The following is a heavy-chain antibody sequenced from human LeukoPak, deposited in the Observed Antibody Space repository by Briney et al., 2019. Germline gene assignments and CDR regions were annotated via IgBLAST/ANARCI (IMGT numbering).Heavy chain of an antibody. V-gene: IGHV3-21*01. CDR1: GFTFSSYS. CDR2: ISSSSSYI. Sequence: GGSLRLSCAASGFTFSSYSMNWVRQAPGNGLESVSSISSSSSYIYYADSVTGRFTISRDNAKNSLYLQMNSLRAEDTAVYYCARDLRYCSGGSCKGFDYWGQGTLVTVSS. CDR3: ARDLRYCSGGSCKGFDY. J-gene: IGHJ4*02. D-gene: IGHD2-15*01.